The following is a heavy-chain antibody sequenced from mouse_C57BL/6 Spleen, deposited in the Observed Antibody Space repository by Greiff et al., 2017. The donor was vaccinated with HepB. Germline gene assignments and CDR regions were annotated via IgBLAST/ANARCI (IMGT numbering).Heavy chain of an antibody. Sequence: VQLQQPGAELVMPGASVKLSCKASGYTFTSYWMHWVKQRPGQGLEWIGEIDPSDSYTNYNQKFKGKSTLTVDKSSSTAYMQLSSLTSEDSAVYYCARDYYGSSYGFDYWGQGTTLTVSS. CDR3: ARDYYGSSYGFDY. CDR1: GYTFTSYW. J-gene: IGHJ2*01. CDR2: IDPSDSYT. D-gene: IGHD1-1*01. V-gene: IGHV1-69*01.